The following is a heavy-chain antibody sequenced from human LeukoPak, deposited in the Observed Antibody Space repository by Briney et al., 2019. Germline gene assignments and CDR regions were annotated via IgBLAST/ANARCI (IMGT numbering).Heavy chain of an antibody. CDR3: ARHLSAVADFDY. D-gene: IGHD6-19*01. J-gene: IGHJ4*02. CDR1: GYSFTSHW. Sequence: GESLKISCKGSGYSFTSHWISWVRQMPGKGLEWMGRIDPSDSYTNYSPSFQGHVTISADKSISTAYLQWSSLKASDTAMYYCARHLSAVADFDYWGQGTLVTVSS. V-gene: IGHV5-10-1*01. CDR2: IDPSDSYT.